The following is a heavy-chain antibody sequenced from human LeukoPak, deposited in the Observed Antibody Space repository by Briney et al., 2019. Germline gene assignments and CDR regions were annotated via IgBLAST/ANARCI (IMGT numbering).Heavy chain of an antibody. Sequence: ASVKVSCKASGYTFTGYYMHWVRQAPGQGLEWMGWINPNSGGTNYAQKFQGRVTMARDTSISTAYMELSRLRSDDTAMYYCARVGPYSGSYYDYWGQGTLVTVSS. D-gene: IGHD1-26*01. CDR3: ARVGPYSGSYYDY. CDR1: GYTFTGYY. J-gene: IGHJ4*02. V-gene: IGHV1-2*02. CDR2: INPNSGGT.